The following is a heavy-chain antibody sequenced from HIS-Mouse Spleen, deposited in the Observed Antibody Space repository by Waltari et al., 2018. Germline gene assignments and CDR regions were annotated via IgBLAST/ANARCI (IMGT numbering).Heavy chain of an antibody. J-gene: IGHJ4*02. CDR3: ARIAEGYSSGWYAFDY. Sequence: QVTLRESGPALVKPTQTLTLTCTFSGFSLSTSGMCVSCIRHPPGKALAWLARIDWDDDKYYSTSLKTRLTISKDTSKNQVVLTMTNMDPVDTATYYCARIAEGYSSGWYAFDYWGQGTLVTVSS. CDR1: GFSLSTSGMC. V-gene: IGHV2-70*15. CDR2: IDWDDDK. D-gene: IGHD6-19*01.